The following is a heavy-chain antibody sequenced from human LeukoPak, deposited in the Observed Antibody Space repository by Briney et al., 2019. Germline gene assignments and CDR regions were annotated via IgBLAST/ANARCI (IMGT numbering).Heavy chain of an antibody. J-gene: IGHJ1*01. CDR2: IYTSGST. CDR1: GGSISSYY. Sequence: SETLSLTCTVSGGSISSYYWSWIRQPAGKGLEWIGRIYTSGSTNYNPSLKSRVTMSVDTSKNQFSLKLSSVTAADTAVYYCARGDNDYGDYEYFQHWGQGTLSPSPQ. D-gene: IGHD4-17*01. V-gene: IGHV4-4*07. CDR3: ARGDNDYGDYEYFQH.